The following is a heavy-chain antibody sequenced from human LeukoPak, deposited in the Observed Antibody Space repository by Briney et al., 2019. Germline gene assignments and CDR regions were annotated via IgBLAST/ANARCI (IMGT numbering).Heavy chain of an antibody. J-gene: IGHJ4*02. V-gene: IGHV3-48*01. CDR1: GFSFSSHS. Sequence: GGSLRLSCAASGFSFSSHSMNWVRQAPGKGLEWVSYISSSSSTIYYADSVKGRFTISRDNAKNSLYLQMNSLRAEDTAVYYCARGAYYYGDWGQGTLVTVSS. CDR2: ISSSSSTI. D-gene: IGHD3-10*01. CDR3: ARGAYYYGD.